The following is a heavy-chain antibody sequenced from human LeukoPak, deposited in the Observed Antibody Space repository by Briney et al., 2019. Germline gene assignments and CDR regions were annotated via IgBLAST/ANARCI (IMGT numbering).Heavy chain of an antibody. J-gene: IGHJ6*01. CDR1: GFNFRSYW. V-gene: IGHV3-7*03. Sequence: GGSLRLSCAAYGFNFRSYWMSWVRQAPGKGLAWVANIKQDGSEQYYVDSVKGRFTISRDNAKNSLYLQMNSLRAEDTAVYYCARDLGWNDDYYYYGMDVWGKGATVTVSS. D-gene: IGHD1-1*01. CDR3: ARDLGWNDDYYYYGMDV. CDR2: IKQDGSEQ.